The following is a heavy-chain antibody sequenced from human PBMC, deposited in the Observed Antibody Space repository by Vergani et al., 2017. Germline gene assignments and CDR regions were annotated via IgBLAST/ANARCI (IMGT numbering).Heavy chain of an antibody. CDR3: ARHNLPERAFDI. CDR2: IWYDGSNK. Sequence: QVQLVESGGGVVQPGRSLRLSCAASGFTFSSYGMHWVRQAPGKGLEWVAVIWYDGSNKYYADSVKGRFTISRDNSKNTLYLQMNSLRAEDTAVYYCARHNLPERAFDIWGQGTMVTVSS. J-gene: IGHJ3*02. CDR1: GFTFSSYG. V-gene: IGHV3-33*01. D-gene: IGHD5-24*01.